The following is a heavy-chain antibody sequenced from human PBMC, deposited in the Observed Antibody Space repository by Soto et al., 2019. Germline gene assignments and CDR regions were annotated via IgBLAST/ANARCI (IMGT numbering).Heavy chain of an antibody. J-gene: IGHJ4*02. CDR1: GFTFSSYA. V-gene: IGHV3-64D*06. CDR3: VXXXXXLNXXLXX. CDR2: ISSNADST. Sequence: GGSLRLSCSASGFTFSSYAMHWVRQAPGKRLEYVSAISSNADSTYYADSVKGRFTISRDNSWNTLYLQMSSLRPEDTAVYYCVXXXXXLNXXLXXWGQGTXXXVXS.